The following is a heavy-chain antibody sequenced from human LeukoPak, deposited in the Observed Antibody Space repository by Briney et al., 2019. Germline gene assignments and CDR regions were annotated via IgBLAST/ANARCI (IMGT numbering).Heavy chain of an antibody. V-gene: IGHV1-46*01. CDR3: VRDFTREGY. D-gene: IGHD3-16*01. J-gene: IGHJ4*02. CDR2: INPVSGST. CDR1: GYTFSSYY. Sequence: ASVKVSCKASGYTFSSYYIFWVRQAPGQGLEWMGEINPVSGSTTYAQKFQGRVTMTRDMSTSTVYMELSSLRSEDTAFYYCVRDFTREGYWGQGTLVTVSS.